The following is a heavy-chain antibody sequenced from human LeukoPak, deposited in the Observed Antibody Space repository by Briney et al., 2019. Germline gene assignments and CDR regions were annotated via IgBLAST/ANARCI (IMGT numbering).Heavy chain of an antibody. V-gene: IGHV4-30-4*01. CDR3: ARGRSDYYDSSGHGRYFDY. CDR2: IYYSGST. J-gene: IGHJ4*02. D-gene: IGHD3-22*01. Sequence: SETLSLTCTLSGGSISSGVYYWSWIRHPPGKGLEWIGYIYYSGSTYYNPSLKSRVTISVDTSKNQYSLKLSSVTAADPAVYYCARGRSDYYDSSGHGRYFDYWGQGTLVTVSS. CDR1: GGSISSGVYY.